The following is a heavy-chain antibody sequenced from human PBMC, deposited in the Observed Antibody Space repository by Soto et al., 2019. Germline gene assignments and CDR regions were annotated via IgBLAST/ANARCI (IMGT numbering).Heavy chain of an antibody. CDR3: ARYYYDSSGYSLYYSYGMDV. Sequence: ASVKVSCKASGYTFTSYGISWVRQAPGQGLEWMGWISAYNGNTNYAQKLQGRVTMTTDTSTSTAYMELRSLRSDDTAVYYCARYYYDSSGYSLYYSYGMDVWGQGTTVTVSS. J-gene: IGHJ6*02. D-gene: IGHD3-22*01. CDR1: GYTFTSYG. V-gene: IGHV1-18*01. CDR2: ISAYNGNT.